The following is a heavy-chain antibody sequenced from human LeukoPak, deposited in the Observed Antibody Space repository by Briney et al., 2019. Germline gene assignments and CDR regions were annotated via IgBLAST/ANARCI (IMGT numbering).Heavy chain of an antibody. V-gene: IGHV1-46*01. Sequence: ASVKVSCKASGYTFADYYMHWVRQAPGQGLEWMGIINPSGGGANYAQKFQGRVSMTRDTSTSTIYMELSSLRSEDTAVYYCARVGDYYDSSGYSLWGNFDYWGQGTLVTDSS. CDR2: INPSGGGA. CDR3: ARVGDYYDSSGYSLWGNFDY. J-gene: IGHJ4*02. CDR1: GYTFADYY. D-gene: IGHD3-22*01.